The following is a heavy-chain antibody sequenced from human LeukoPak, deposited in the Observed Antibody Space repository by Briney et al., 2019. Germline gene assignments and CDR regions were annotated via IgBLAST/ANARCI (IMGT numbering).Heavy chain of an antibody. Sequence: GASVTVSCTVSGYTLTELSMHWVRQAPGKGLEWMGGFDPEDGETIYAQTFQGRVTMTRDTSTSTVYMQLSSLRSEDTAVYYCAREDGGNSDWGQGTLVTVSS. CDR3: AREDGGNSD. CDR2: FDPEDGET. V-gene: IGHV1-24*01. J-gene: IGHJ4*02. CDR1: GYTLTELS. D-gene: IGHD4-23*01.